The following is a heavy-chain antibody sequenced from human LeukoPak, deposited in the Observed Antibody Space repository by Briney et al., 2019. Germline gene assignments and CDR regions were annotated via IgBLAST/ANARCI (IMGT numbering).Heavy chain of an antibody. CDR3: ARGWYSTGWYNFFDS. V-gene: IGHV3-21*01. CDR1: GFTLTGYS. D-gene: IGHD6-19*01. Sequence: GGSLRLSCAACGFTLTGYSMHWVRQAPGKGLEWVSSISGSGNYIYDADSVKGRFTVSRDNAKNSLYLQMNSLRAEDTAVYYCARGWYSTGWYNFFDSWGQGALVTVSS. CDR2: ISGSGNYI. J-gene: IGHJ4*02.